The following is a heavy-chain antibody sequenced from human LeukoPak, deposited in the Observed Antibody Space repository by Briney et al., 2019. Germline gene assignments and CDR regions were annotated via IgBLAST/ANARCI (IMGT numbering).Heavy chain of an antibody. Sequence: SVKVSCKASGYTFTSYGISWVRQAPGQGLEWMGGIIPIFGTANYAQKFQGRVTITTDESTSTAYMELSSLRSEDTAVYYCARASLNYRNYDILTGYYRRGAFDIWGQGTMVTVSS. CDR2: IIPIFGTA. D-gene: IGHD3-9*01. V-gene: IGHV1-69*05. CDR3: ARASLNYRNYDILTGYYRRGAFDI. J-gene: IGHJ3*02. CDR1: GYTFTSYG.